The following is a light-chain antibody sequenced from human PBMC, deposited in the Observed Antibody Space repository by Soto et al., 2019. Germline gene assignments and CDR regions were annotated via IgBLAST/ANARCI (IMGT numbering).Light chain of an antibody. CDR2: DAF. CDR3: QQQSNWPPT. CDR1: QSISSS. Sequence: EIVLTQSPATLSLSPGERATLSCRASQSISSSLVWYQQKPGQAPRLLIYDAFNRATGIPARFSGSGSGKDFTHNISRLEPEDFSVYYCQQQSNWPPTFGQGTEVEIK. V-gene: IGKV3-11*01. J-gene: IGKJ1*01.